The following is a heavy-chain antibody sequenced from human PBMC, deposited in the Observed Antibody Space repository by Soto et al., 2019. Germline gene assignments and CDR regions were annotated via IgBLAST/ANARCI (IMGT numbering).Heavy chain of an antibody. CDR1: GGSVSSYY. D-gene: IGHD3-16*01. J-gene: IGHJ3*02. Sequence: SETLSLTCTVFGGSVSSYYWTWIRQPPGKGLEWIGYAHYSGTTNYSPSLRSRLIMSVDTSKNQFSLKLTSVTAADAAVYYCARSYGWAIDIWGQGTMVTVSS. CDR3: ARSYGWAIDI. V-gene: IGHV4-59*02. CDR2: AHYSGTT.